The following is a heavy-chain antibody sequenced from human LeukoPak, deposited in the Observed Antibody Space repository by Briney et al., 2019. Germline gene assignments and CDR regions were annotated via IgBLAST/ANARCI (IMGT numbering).Heavy chain of an antibody. J-gene: IGHJ4*02. CDR3: ARDYYDSGTYFDY. CDR1: GGSISSGHW. Sequence: SGTLSLTCAVSGGSISSGHWWSWVRQPPGKGLEWIGEIYHSGSTNYNPSLKSRVTISVDKFKNQFSLELRSVTAADTAVFYCARDYYDSGTYFDYWGQGTLVTVFS. CDR2: IYHSGST. V-gene: IGHV4-4*02. D-gene: IGHD3-10*01.